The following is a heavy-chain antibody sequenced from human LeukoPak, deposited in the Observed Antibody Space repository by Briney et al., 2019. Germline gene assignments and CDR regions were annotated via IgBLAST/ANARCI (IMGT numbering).Heavy chain of an antibody. V-gene: IGHV4-34*01. J-gene: IGHJ3*02. CDR2: INHSGST. D-gene: IGHD6-19*01. CDR1: GGSFSGYY. CDR3: ARDSSGWSAAFDI. Sequence: SETLSLTCAGYGGSFSGYYWSWIRQPPGMGLEWIGEINHSGSTNYNPSLKCRVTISVDTSKDQFSLKLLSVTAADTAVYYCARDSSGWSAAFDIWGQGTMVTVSS.